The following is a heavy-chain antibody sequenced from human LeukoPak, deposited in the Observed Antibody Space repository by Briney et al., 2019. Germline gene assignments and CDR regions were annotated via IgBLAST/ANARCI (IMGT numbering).Heavy chain of an antibody. CDR1: GSTFGNYW. V-gene: IGHV3-7*01. CDR2: IKQDGSDK. Sequence: PGGSLRLSCAASGSTFGNYWMSWVRQAPGKGLEWVANIKQDGSDKYHVDSVTGRFTISRDNAKNSLYLEMNSLRAEDTAVYYCARWATSFDLWGQGALVTVSS. CDR3: ARWATSFDL. J-gene: IGHJ4*02. D-gene: IGHD6-6*01.